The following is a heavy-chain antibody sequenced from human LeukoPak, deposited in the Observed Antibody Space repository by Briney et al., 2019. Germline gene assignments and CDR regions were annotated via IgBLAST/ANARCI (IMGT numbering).Heavy chain of an antibody. J-gene: IGHJ4*02. CDR2: ITHSGNT. CDR1: GFSISSTYY. CDR3: SRINAPVATFDY. Sequence: SETLSLTCAVSGFSISSTYYGAWIRQTPGKGQEWIATITHSGNTYYISSLESRLNISLDTSKRHFSLRLTSVTAADTAVYYCSRINAPVATFDYWGLGTLVAVSS. V-gene: IGHV4-38-2*01. D-gene: IGHD2/OR15-2a*01.